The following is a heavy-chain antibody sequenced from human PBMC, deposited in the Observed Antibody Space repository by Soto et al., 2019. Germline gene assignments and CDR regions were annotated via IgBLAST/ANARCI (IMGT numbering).Heavy chain of an antibody. V-gene: IGHV3-21*06. CDR3: ARESEDLTSNFDY. Sequence: PGCCLRLSCASCRFTFTRYSMNLVRQAPGKGLEWVSSISSTTNYIYYGDSMKGRFTISRDNAKNSLYLEMNSLRAEDTAVYYCARESEDLTSNFDYWGQGTLVTVSS. CDR2: ISSTTNYI. J-gene: IGHJ4*02. CDR1: RFTFTRYS.